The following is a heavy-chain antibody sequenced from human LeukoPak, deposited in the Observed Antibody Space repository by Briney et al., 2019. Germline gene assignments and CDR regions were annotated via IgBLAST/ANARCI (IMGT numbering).Heavy chain of an antibody. Sequence: SETLSLTCTVSGGSISSYYWSWIRQPPGKGLEWIGYIYYSGSTNYNPSLKSRVTISVDTSKNQFSLKLSSVTAADTAVYYCATGKRTRDLDYWGQGTLVTVSS. CDR2: IYYSGST. J-gene: IGHJ4*02. CDR1: GGSISSYY. D-gene: IGHD3/OR15-3a*01. V-gene: IGHV4-59*01. CDR3: ATGKRTRDLDY.